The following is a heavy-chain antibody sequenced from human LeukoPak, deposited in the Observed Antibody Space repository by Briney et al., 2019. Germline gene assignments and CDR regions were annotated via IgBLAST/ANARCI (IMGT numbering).Heavy chain of an antibody. CDR3: AKDPYYDSSGYHSHLDY. V-gene: IGHV3-30*18. CDR1: GFTFSSYG. J-gene: IGHJ4*02. CDR2: ISYDGSNK. Sequence: GGSLRVSCAASGFTFSSYGMHWVRQAPGNGLEWVAVISYDGSNKYYADSVKGRFTISRDNSKNTLYLQMNSLRAEDTAVYYCAKDPYYDSSGYHSHLDYWGQGTLVTVSS. D-gene: IGHD3-22*01.